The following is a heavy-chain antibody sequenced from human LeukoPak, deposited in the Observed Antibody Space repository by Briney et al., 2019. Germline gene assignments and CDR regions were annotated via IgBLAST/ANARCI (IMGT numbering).Heavy chain of an antibody. D-gene: IGHD2-2*01. Sequence: SETLSLTCAVPGYSISSGYYWGWIRQPPGEGLEWIGSIYHSGSTYYNPSLKSRVTISVDTSKNQFSLKLSSVTAADTAVYYCARRLGYCSSTSCYYYFDYWGQGTLVTVSS. V-gene: IGHV4-38-2*01. CDR3: ARRLGYCSSTSCYYYFDY. J-gene: IGHJ4*02. CDR2: IYHSGST. CDR1: GYSISSGYY.